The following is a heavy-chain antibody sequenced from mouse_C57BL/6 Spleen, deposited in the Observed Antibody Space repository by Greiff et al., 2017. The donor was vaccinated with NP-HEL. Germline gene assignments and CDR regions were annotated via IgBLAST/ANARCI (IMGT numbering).Heavy chain of an antibody. D-gene: IGHD2-5*01. CDR2: IDPETGGT. CDR3: TRKGDYSNYGYYFDY. V-gene: IGHV1-15*01. J-gene: IGHJ2*01. Sequence: VQLQQSGAELVRPGASVTLSCKASGYTFTDYEMHWVKQTPVLGLEWIGAIDPETGGTAYNQKFKGKAILTADKSSSTAYMELRSLTSEDSAVYYCTRKGDYSNYGYYFDYWGQGTTLTVSS. CDR1: GYTFTDYE.